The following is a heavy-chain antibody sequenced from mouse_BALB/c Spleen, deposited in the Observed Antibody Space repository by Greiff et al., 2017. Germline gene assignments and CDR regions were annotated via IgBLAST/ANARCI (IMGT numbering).Heavy chain of an antibody. V-gene: IGHV2-6-7*01. Sequence: VQLQQSGPGLVAPSQSLSITCTVSGFSLTGYGVNWVRQPPGKGLEWLGMIWGDGSTDYNSALISRLSISKDNSKSQVFLTMNSLQTDDTARYYCASSYGDYVPYAMDYWGQGTSVTVSS. CDR1: GFSLTGYG. J-gene: IGHJ4*01. D-gene: IGHD2-13*01. CDR2: IWGDGST. CDR3: ASSYGDYVPYAMDY.